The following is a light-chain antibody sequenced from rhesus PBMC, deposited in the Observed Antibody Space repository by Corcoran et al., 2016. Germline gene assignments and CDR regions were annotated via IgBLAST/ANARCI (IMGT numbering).Light chain of an antibody. CDR1: HSVSSY. CDR2: GAS. V-gene: IGKV3-31*02. Sequence: EIVMTQSPSTLSLSPGETATISCRTSHSVSSYLAWYQQNPGQAPRLLIYGASSGATGIPDRVSGSGSGTDFPLTISSLEPEDFAVYYCQATSAFSTFGGGTKVDIK. J-gene: IGKJ4*01. CDR3: QATSAFST.